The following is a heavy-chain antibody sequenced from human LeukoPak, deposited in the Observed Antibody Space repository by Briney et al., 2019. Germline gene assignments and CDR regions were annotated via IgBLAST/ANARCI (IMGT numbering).Heavy chain of an antibody. CDR2: IYYSGST. CDR1: GGSISSYY. V-gene: IGHV4-59*01. Sequence: SETLSLTCTVSGGSISSYYWSWIRQPPGKGLEWIGYIYYSGSTNYNPSLKSRVTISVDTSKNQFSLKLSSVTAADTAVYYCARGKKDDSGSYPADYWGQGTLVTVSS. J-gene: IGHJ4*02. CDR3: ARGKKDDSGSYPADY. D-gene: IGHD3-10*01.